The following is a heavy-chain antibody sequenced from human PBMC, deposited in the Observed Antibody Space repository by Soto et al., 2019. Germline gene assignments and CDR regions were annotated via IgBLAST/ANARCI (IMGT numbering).Heavy chain of an antibody. CDR3: AREGSSSWYSFDY. Sequence: EVQLVESGGGSVQPGGSLRLSCAASGFTFSSYSMNWVRQAPGKGLEWVSYISSSTSTIYYADSVKGRFTISRDNAKNSLYLQMNSLRAEDTAVYYCAREGSSSWYSFDYWGQGTLVTVSS. D-gene: IGHD6-13*01. CDR2: ISSSTSTI. J-gene: IGHJ4*02. CDR1: GFTFSSYS. V-gene: IGHV3-48*01.